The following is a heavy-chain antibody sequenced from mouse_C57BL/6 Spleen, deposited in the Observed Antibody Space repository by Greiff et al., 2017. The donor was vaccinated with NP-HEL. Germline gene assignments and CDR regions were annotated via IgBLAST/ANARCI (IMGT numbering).Heavy chain of an antibody. CDR2: IYPRSGNT. J-gene: IGHJ2*01. Sequence: QVQLQQSGAELVRPGASVKLSCKASGYTFTSYGIRWVKQRTGQGLEWIGEIYPRSGNTYYNEKFKGKATLTADKSASTAYMELRSLTSEDSAVYFCARLSPNTTVVAIGDYWGQGTTLTVSS. CDR3: ARLSPNTTVVAIGDY. D-gene: IGHD1-1*01. CDR1: GYTFTSYG. V-gene: IGHV1-81*01.